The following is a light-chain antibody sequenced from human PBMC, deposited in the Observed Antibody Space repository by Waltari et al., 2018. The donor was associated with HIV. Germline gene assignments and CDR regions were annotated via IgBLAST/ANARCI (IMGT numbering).Light chain of an antibody. CDR2: RNN. CDR1: RNNVGNQG. V-gene: IGLV10-54*04. J-gene: IGLJ2*01. CDR3: SAWDSSLSAVV. Sequence: QAGLTQPPSVSKGLRQTATLTCTGNRNNVGNQGAAWLQQHQGHPPKLLSYRNNNRPSGISERFSASRSGNTASLTITGLQPEDEADYYCSAWDSSLSAVVFGGGTKLTVL.